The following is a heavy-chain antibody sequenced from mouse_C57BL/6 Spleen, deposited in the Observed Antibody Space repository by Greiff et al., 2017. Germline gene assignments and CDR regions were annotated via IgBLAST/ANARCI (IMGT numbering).Heavy chain of an antibody. CDR3: ASYYGSSYDAMDY. D-gene: IGHD1-1*01. J-gene: IGHJ4*01. CDR1: GYTFTSYW. Sequence: QVHVKQSGAELVKPGASVKMSCKASGYTFTSYWITWVKQRPGQGLEWIGDIYPGSGSTNYNEKFKSKATLTVDTSSSTAYMQLSSLTSEDSAVYYGASYYGSSYDAMDYWGQGTSVTVSS. V-gene: IGHV1-55*01. CDR2: IYPGSGST.